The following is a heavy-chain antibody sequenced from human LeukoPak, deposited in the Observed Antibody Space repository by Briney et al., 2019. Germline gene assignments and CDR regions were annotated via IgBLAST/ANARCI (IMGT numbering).Heavy chain of an antibody. V-gene: IGHV4-59*08. CDR3: ASQGYGDYGSSDY. J-gene: IGHJ4*02. D-gene: IGHD4-17*01. CDR1: GGSISSYY. Sequence: SETLSLTCTVSGGSISSYYWSWIRQPPGKGLEWIGYIYYSGSTNYNPSLKSRVTISVDTSKNQFSLELSSVTAADTAVYYCASQGYGDYGSSDYWGQGTLVTVSS. CDR2: IYYSGST.